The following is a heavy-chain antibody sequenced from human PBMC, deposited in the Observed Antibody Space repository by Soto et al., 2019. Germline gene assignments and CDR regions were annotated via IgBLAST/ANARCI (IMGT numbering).Heavy chain of an antibody. V-gene: IGHV4-61*01. D-gene: IGHD6-25*01. Sequence: PSETLSLTCNVSGGSVSSGNSHWSWIRQPPGKGLEWIGNIHYSGSTNNNPSLKSRVTMSVDTTRNQFSLKLTSVTAADTAVYYVARDVPAASLDYWGLGILVTVSS. CDR3: ARDVPAASLDY. J-gene: IGHJ4*02. CDR1: GGSVSSGNSH. CDR2: IHYSGST.